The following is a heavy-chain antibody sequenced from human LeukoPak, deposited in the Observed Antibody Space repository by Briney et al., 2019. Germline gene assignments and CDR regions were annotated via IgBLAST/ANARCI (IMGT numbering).Heavy chain of an antibody. V-gene: IGHV4-38-2*02. CDR1: GYSISGGYY. CDR3: ARNNSNGFDF. D-gene: IGHD6-19*01. Sequence: SETLSLTCTVSGYSISGGYYWGWIRHRPGTGLEWIGTIFQSVSAYYNPSLKSRVTTSVDTSKNQFSLKLSSVTAADTAVYYCARNNSNGFDFWSQGTLVTVSS. CDR2: IFQSVSA. J-gene: IGHJ4*02.